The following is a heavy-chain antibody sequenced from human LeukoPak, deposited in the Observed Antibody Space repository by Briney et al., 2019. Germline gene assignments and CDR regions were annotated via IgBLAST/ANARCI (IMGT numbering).Heavy chain of an antibody. V-gene: IGHV4-39*07. CDR1: GGSISSSSYY. D-gene: IGHD3-10*01. J-gene: IGHJ4*02. Sequence: SETLSLTCTVSGGSISSSSYYWGWIRQPPGKGLEWIGSIYYSGSTYYNPSLKSRVTISVDTSKNQFSLKLSSVTAADTAVYYCARGIPHYGSGSYYLDWGQGTLVTVSS. CDR3: ARGIPHYGSGSYYLD. CDR2: IYYSGST.